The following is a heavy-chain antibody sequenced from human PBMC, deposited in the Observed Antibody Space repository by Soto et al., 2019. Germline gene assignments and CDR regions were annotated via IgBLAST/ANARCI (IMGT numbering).Heavy chain of an antibody. D-gene: IGHD4-17*01. V-gene: IGHV6-1*01. CDR1: GDSVSSNSAA. CDR2: TYYRSKWYN. J-gene: IGHJ4*02. CDR3: AREGFDYGDSKGLFDY. Sequence: PSQTLSLTCAISGDSVSSNSAAWNWIRQSPSRGLEWLGRTYYRSKWYNDYAVSVKSRITINPDTSKNQFSLQLNSVTPEDAAVYYCAREGFDYGDSKGLFDYWGQGTLVTVSS.